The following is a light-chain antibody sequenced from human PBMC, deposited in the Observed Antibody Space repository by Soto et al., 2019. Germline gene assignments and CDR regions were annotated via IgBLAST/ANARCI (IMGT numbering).Light chain of an antibody. Sequence: EIVLTQSPAPLSLSPGERATLSCRSSQSVSSYLAWLQQKPCQAPRLLLYDASNRATDIPSRFSGSGSGTDFTLTINSLEAEDSAIYYCQHRSNWPLTFGGGTKVEIK. CDR2: DAS. CDR1: QSVSSY. CDR3: QHRSNWPLT. J-gene: IGKJ4*01. V-gene: IGKV3-11*01.